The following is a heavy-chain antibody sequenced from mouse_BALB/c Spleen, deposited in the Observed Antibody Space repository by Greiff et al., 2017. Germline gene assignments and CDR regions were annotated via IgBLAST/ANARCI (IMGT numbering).Heavy chain of an antibody. Sequence: QVQLQQSGAELVKPGASVKLSCKASGYTFTSYYMYWVKQRPGQGLEWIGEINPSNGGTNFNEKFKSKATLTVDKSSSTAYMQLSSLTSEDSAVYYCTRPYYRYDYWYFDVWGAGTTVTVSS. V-gene: IGHV1S81*02. D-gene: IGHD2-14*01. CDR2: INPSNGGT. CDR1: GYTFTSYY. J-gene: IGHJ1*01. CDR3: TRPYYRYDYWYFDV.